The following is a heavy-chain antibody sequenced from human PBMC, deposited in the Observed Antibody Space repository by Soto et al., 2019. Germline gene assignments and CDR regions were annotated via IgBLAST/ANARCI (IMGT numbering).Heavy chain of an antibody. CDR3: ARGFAVVPAPDSGLNWFDP. J-gene: IGHJ5*02. D-gene: IGHD2-2*01. Sequence: QVQLVQSGAEVKKPGSSVNVSCKASGGTFSTYSIGWVRQAPGQGLEWMGRIIPIFDMVDYAQKFQDRVTLTADKSTNTVYMGLSSLRSDDTAVYYCARGFAVVPAPDSGLNWFDPWGQGTLVTVSS. V-gene: IGHV1-69*02. CDR2: IIPIFDMV. CDR1: GGTFSTYS.